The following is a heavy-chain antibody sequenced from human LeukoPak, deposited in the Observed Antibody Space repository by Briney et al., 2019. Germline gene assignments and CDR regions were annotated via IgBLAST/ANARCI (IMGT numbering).Heavy chain of an antibody. CDR3: AKGQYCSSTSCYAPYYYYGMDV. CDR2: ISGSGGST. D-gene: IGHD2-2*01. J-gene: IGHJ6*02. CDR1: GFTFSSYA. Sequence: PGGSLRLSCAASGFTFSSYAMSWVRQAPGKGLEWVSAISGSGGSTYYADSVKGRFTISRDNSKNTLYLQMNCLRAEDTAVYYCAKGQYCSSTSCYAPYYYYGMDVWGQGTTVTVSS. V-gene: IGHV3-23*01.